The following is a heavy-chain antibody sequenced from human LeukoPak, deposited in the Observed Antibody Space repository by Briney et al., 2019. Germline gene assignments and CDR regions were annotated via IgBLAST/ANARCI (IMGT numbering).Heavy chain of an antibody. D-gene: IGHD6-19*01. J-gene: IGHJ4*02. CDR2: INHSGST. CDR1: GGSFSGYY. V-gene: IGHV4-34*01. CDR3: ARGFKRLGYSSGPIDY. Sequence: SETLSLTCAVYGGSFSGYYWSWIRQPPGKGLEWIGEINHSGSTNYNPSLKSRVTISVDTSKNQFSLKLSSVTAADTAVYYCARGFKRLGYSSGPIDYWGQGTLVTVSS.